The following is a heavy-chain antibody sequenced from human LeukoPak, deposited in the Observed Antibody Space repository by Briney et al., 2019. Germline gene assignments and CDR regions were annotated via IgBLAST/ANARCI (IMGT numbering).Heavy chain of an antibody. J-gene: IGHJ6*03. CDR3: ARARVVPAAVIPYYYYMDV. V-gene: IGHV3-11*04. D-gene: IGHD2-2*01. CDR1: GFTFSDYY. Sequence: GGSLRLSCAASGFTFSDYYMSWIRQAPGKGLEWVSYISSSGSTIYYADSVKGRFTISRDNAKNSLYLQMNSLRAEDTAVYYCARARVVPAAVIPYYYYMDVWGKGTTVTVSS. CDR2: ISSSGSTI.